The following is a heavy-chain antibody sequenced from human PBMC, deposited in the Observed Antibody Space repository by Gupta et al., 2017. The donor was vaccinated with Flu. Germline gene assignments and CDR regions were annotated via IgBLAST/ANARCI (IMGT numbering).Heavy chain of an antibody. Sequence: EVQLVESGGGLVQPGGSLRLSCAASGFIVSSNYMSWVRQAPGKGLEWVSVIYSGGSTYYADSVKGRFTISRDNSKNTLYLQMNSLRAEDTAVYYCARERDSDFWSGYYYYYGMDVWGQGTTVTVSS. V-gene: IGHV3-66*02. CDR1: GFIVSSNY. D-gene: IGHD3-3*01. CDR3: ARERDSDFWSGYYYYYGMDV. CDR2: IYSGGST. J-gene: IGHJ6*02.